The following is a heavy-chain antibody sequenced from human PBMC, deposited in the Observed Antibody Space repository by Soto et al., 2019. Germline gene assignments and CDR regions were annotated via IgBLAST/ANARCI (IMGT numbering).Heavy chain of an antibody. D-gene: IGHD6-13*01. J-gene: IGHJ3*02. CDR1: GGSISSSNW. CDR2: IYHSGST. CDR3: ARETRVQLAHDAFDI. V-gene: IGHV4-4*02. Sequence: PSETLSLTCAVSGGSISSSNWWSWVRQPPGKGLEWIGEIYHSGSTNYNPSLKSRVTISVDKSKNQFSLKLSSVTAADTAVYYCARETRVQLAHDAFDIWGQGTMVTVSS.